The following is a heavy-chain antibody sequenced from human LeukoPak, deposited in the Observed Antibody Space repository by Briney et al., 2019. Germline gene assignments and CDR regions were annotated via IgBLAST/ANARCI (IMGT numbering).Heavy chain of an antibody. J-gene: IGHJ4*02. D-gene: IGHD3-10*01. Sequence: ASVKVSCKASGGAFSSYAISWVRQAPGQGLEWMGGIIPIFGTANYAQKFQGRVTITADESTSTAYMELSSLRSEDTAVYYCATGMVRGFDYWGQGTLVTVSS. CDR1: GGAFSSYA. CDR2: IIPIFGTA. CDR3: ATGMVRGFDY. V-gene: IGHV1-69*13.